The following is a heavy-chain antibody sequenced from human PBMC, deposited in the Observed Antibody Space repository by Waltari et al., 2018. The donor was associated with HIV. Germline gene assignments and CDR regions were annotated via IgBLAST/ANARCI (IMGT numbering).Heavy chain of an antibody. D-gene: IGHD6-6*01. Sequence: EVHLVESGGGLVQPGRSLRLSCAASGFTFDEYAMHWVRQAPGKGLGWVSGINWSGDNTAYADSLKGRFTISRDNAKNSLSLQMNSLRVEDTALYYCAKPPGSSSPGSWGQGTLVTVSS. CDR1: GFTFDEYA. V-gene: IGHV3-9*01. CDR2: INWSGDNT. J-gene: IGHJ4*02. CDR3: AKPPGSSSPGS.